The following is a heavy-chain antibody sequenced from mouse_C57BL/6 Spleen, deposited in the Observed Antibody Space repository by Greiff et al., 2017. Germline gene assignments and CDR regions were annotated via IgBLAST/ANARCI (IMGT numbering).Heavy chain of an antibody. V-gene: IGHV3-8*01. J-gene: IGHJ2*01. CDR1: GYSITSDY. CDR2: ISYSGST. Sequence: EVQLVESGPGLAKPSQTLSLTCSVTGYSITSDYWNWIRKFPGNKLEYMGYISYSGSTYYNPSLKSRISITRDTSKNQYYLQLNSVTTEDTATYYWARSEENDGYYRGYFDYWGQGTTLTVSS. CDR3: ARSEENDGYYRGYFDY. D-gene: IGHD2-3*01.